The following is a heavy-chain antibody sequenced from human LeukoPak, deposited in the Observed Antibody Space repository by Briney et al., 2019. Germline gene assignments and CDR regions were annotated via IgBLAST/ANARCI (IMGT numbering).Heavy chain of an antibody. J-gene: IGHJ6*03. CDR1: GGSISSYY. Sequence: SETLSLTCTVSGGSISSYYWSWIRQPPGKGLEWIGYIYYSGSTNYSPSLKSRVTISLDTSKNQFSLKLSSVTAADTAVYYCAASGFGFGELPSYFYYYMDVWGKGTTVTISS. V-gene: IGHV4-59*01. D-gene: IGHD3-10*01. CDR3: AASGFGFGELPSYFYYYMDV. CDR2: IYYSGST.